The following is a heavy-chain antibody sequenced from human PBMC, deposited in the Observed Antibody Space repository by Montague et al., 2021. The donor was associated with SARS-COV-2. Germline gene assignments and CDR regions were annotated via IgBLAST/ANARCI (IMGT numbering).Heavy chain of an antibody. CDR1: GGSISSSSYY. CDR2: IYYSGXT. V-gene: IGHV4-39*01. J-gene: IGHJ2*01. Sequence: SETLSLTCTVSGGSISSSSYYWGWIRQPPGKGLEWIGSIYYSGXTXYXXXXKXRVTISVDTSKNQFSLKLSSVTAADTAVYYCARHPADAGIWYFDLWGRGTLVTVSS. CDR3: ARHPADAGIWYFDL. D-gene: IGHD1-26*01.